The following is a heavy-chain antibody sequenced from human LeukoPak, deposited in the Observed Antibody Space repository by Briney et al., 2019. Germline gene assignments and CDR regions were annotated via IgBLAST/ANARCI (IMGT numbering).Heavy chain of an antibody. CDR1: GFTFSNYA. CDR2: INTDGTTT. Sequence: GGSLRLSCAASGFTFSNYAMHWVRQAPGKGLVWVSRINTDGTTTTYADSVKGRFTISRDNAENTLYLQMNSLRAEDTAVYYCARDAWITGRPPDYWGQGTLVTVSS. V-gene: IGHV3-74*01. D-gene: IGHD3-16*01. J-gene: IGHJ4*02. CDR3: ARDAWITGRPPDY.